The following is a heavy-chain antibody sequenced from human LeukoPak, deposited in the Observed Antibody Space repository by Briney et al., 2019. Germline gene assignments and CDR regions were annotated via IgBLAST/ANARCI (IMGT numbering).Heavy chain of an antibody. V-gene: IGHV3-66*01. D-gene: IGHD1-26*01. CDR1: GFTVSNNY. J-gene: IGHJ3*02. CDR2: IYKVGNT. CDR3: ARGLVVGGTGVWAFDM. Sequence: GGSLRLSCAASGFTVSNNYMTWVRQAPGKGLEWVSVIYKVGNTFYADFVKGRFTISRDNFKNTLYLQMNSLRAEDTALYYCARGLVVGGTGVWAFDMWGQGTMVTVSS.